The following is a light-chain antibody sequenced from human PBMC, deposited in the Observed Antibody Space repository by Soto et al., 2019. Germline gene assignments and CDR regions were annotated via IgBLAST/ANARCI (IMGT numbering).Light chain of an antibody. CDR3: QQDYSTLAT. V-gene: IGKV1-39*01. CDR1: QSISRH. CDR2: AAS. J-gene: IGKJ5*01. Sequence: DIQMSQSPSSLSASVGDSVTITCRSTQSISRHLNWYQQKPGRAPGLLIYAASTLQNGVPSRFTGSGSGTEFTLTITCLQLEDFATYYCQQDYSTLATFGPGIRLEIK.